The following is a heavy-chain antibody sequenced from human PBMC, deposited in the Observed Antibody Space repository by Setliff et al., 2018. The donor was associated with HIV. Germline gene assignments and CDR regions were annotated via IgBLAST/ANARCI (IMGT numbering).Heavy chain of an antibody. Sequence: GSLRLSCVASGLNFRNAWMGWVRQAPGRGLEWVGRIKSETDGAATDYSSTVRGRCLILRDDSKNTLYLDIDALKTEDTATYYCTARGTVTIRDYSFNLWGRGTLVTVSS. D-gene: IGHD4-4*01. J-gene: IGHJ2*01. V-gene: IGHV3-15*01. CDR1: GLNFRNAW. CDR3: TARGTVTIRDYSFNL. CDR2: IKSETDGAAT.